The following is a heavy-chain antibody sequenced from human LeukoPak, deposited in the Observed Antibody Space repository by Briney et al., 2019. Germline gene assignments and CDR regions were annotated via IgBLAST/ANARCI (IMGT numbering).Heavy chain of an antibody. J-gene: IGHJ6*02. CDR2: IKQDGSEK. CDR1: GFTFSSYW. CDR3: ARLPMVRGVIISYYYYYGMDV. V-gene: IGHV3-7*01. Sequence: GGSLRLSCAASGFTFSSYWMSWVRQAPGKGLEGVANIKQDGSEKYYVDSVKGRFTISRDNPKNSLYLQMNSLRAEDTAVYYCARLPMVRGVIISYYYYYGMDVWGQGTTVTVSS. D-gene: IGHD3-10*01.